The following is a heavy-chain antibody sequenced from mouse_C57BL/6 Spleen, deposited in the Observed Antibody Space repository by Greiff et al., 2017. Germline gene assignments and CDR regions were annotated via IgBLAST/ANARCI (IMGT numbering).Heavy chain of an antibody. CDR2: IYPSDSET. CDR3: ARLRDFDY. CDR1: GYTFTSYW. D-gene: IGHD2-12*01. V-gene: IGHV1-61*01. J-gene: IGHJ2*01. Sequence: QVQLQQPGAELVRPGSSVKLSCKASGYTFTSYWMDWVKQRPGQGLEWIGNIYPSDSETHYNQKFKDKATLTVDKSSSTAYMQLSSLTSEDSAVYYCARLRDFDYWGQGTTLTVSS.